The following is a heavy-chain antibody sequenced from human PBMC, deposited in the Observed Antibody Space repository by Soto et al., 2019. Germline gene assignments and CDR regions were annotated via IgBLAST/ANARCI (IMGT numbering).Heavy chain of an antibody. Sequence: QVQLVQSGAEVKKPGSSVKVSCKASGGSFSSYAISWVRQAPVQGLEWMGGIIPIFGAPTYAQKFQGRVTIIAVKSTSTAYMELSSLRSEDTALYYCARAGPVSGNHAFDIWGQGTLVTVSS. CDR3: ARAGPVSGNHAFDI. CDR1: GGSFSSYA. CDR2: IIPIFGAP. D-gene: IGHD6-19*01. V-gene: IGHV1-69*06. J-gene: IGHJ3*02.